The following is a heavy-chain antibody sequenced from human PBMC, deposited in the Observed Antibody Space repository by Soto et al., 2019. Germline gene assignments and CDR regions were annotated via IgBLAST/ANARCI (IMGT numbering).Heavy chain of an antibody. CDR1: GGSFSGYY. Sequence: SETLSLTCAVYGGSFSGYYWSWIRQPPGKGLEWIGEINHSGSTNYNPSLKSRVTISVDTSKNQFSLKLSSVTAADTAVYYCARGKYSGYDWHAFDIWGQGTMVTVSS. CDR2: INHSGST. V-gene: IGHV4-34*01. D-gene: IGHD5-12*01. J-gene: IGHJ3*02. CDR3: ARGKYSGYDWHAFDI.